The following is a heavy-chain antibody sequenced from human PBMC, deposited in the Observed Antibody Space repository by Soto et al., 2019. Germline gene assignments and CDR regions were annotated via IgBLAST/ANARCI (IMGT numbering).Heavy chain of an antibody. Sequence: SETLSLTCAVYGGSFVGYYWTWIRQPPGKGLEWIGEINHGGSTNYDPSLKSRVTISVDTSKKQFSLKLSSVTAADTAVYYCARRGAARYSGYETLRPFDYWGQGTLVTVSS. CDR2: INHGGST. CDR3: ARRGAARYSGYETLRPFDY. D-gene: IGHD5-12*01. J-gene: IGHJ4*02. V-gene: IGHV4-34*01. CDR1: GGSFVGYY.